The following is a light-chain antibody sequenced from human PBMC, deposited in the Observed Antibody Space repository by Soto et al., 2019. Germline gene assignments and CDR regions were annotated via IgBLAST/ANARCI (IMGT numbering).Light chain of an antibody. CDR1: QSVSSD. J-gene: IGKJ4*01. Sequence: EIVLTQSPATLSLSPGERATLSCRASQSVSSDLAWYQQKPGQAPRLLIYDASNRATGIPARFSGSGSGTDFTLPISSLEPEDFAVYYCQQRSNWLTFGGGTKLEIK. V-gene: IGKV3-11*01. CDR2: DAS. CDR3: QQRSNWLT.